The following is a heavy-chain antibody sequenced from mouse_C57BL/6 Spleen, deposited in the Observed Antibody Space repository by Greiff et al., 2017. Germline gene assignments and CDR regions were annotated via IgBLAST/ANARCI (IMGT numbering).Heavy chain of an antibody. CDR3: ARGTGRVDY. V-gene: IGHV1-69*01. D-gene: IGHD4-1*01. CDR1: GYTFTSYW. J-gene: IGHJ2*01. CDR2: IDPSDSYT. Sequence: QVQLKQPGAELVMPGASVKLSCKASGYTFTSYWMHWVKQRPGQGLEWIGEIDPSDSYTNYNQKFKGKSTLTVDKSSSTAYMQLSSLTSEDSAVYYCARGTGRVDYWGQGTTLTVSS.